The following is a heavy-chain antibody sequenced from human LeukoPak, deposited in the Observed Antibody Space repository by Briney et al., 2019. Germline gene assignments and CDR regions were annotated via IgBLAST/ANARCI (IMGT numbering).Heavy chain of an antibody. CDR2: IYTSGST. J-gene: IGHJ4*02. CDR1: GGSISSYY. Sequence: PSETLSLTCTVSGGSISSYYWSWIRQPAGKGLEWIGRIYTSGSTNYNPSLKSRVTISVDKSKNQFSLKLSSVTAADTAVYYCARGLAAAGPYYFDYWGQGTPVTVSS. V-gene: IGHV4-4*07. D-gene: IGHD6-13*01. CDR3: ARGLAAAGPYYFDY.